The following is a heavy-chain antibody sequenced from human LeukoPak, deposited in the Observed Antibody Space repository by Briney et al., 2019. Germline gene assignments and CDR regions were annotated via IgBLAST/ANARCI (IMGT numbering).Heavy chain of an antibody. CDR3: ARTFLGYCSSTSCSYRYNWFDP. D-gene: IGHD2-2*01. Sequence: PSETLSLTCTVSGDSISSSSYYWGWIRQPPGKVQEWIGSIYYSGRTYYNPSLKSRVTISVDTSKNQFSLKLSSVTAADTAVYYCARTFLGYCSSTSCSYRYNWFDPWGQGTLVTVSS. V-gene: IGHV4-39*01. CDR1: GDSISSSSYY. CDR2: IYYSGRT. J-gene: IGHJ5*02.